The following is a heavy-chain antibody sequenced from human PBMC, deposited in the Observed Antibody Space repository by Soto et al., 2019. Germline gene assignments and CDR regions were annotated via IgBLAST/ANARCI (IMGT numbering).Heavy chain of an antibody. D-gene: IGHD6-13*01. CDR2: ISAYNGNT. Sequence: QVQLVQSGAEVKKPGASVKVSCKASGYTFTSYVISWVRQAPGQGLEWMGWISAYNGNTNYAQKLQGSVTMTTDTXXSTAYMELRSLRSDDTAVYYCAIYREQLVLYGMDVWGQGTTVTVSS. CDR3: AIYREQLVLYGMDV. V-gene: IGHV1-18*01. J-gene: IGHJ6*02. CDR1: GYTFTSYV.